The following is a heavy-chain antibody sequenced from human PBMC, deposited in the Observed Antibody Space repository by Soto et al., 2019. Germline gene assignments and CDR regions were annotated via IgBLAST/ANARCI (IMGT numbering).Heavy chain of an antibody. J-gene: IGHJ5*02. CDR3: ARGGAVVVPGAVDRHNWFDP. Sequence: QVQLVQSGAEVKKPGSSVKVSCEASGGTFSSYSFSWVRQAPGQGLEWMGRVIHILGMANYAQKFQGRVTINADKSTSTVYMELSSLRSEDTAVYYCARGGAVVVPGAVDRHNWFDPWGQGTLVTVSS. V-gene: IGHV1-69*02. D-gene: IGHD2-2*01. CDR2: VIHILGMA. CDR1: GGTFSSYS.